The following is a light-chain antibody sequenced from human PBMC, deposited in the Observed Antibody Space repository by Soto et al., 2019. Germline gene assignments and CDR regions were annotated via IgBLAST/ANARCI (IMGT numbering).Light chain of an antibody. CDR3: QQYNKWPGT. CDR1: QSVNSN. CDR2: GAS. J-gene: IGKJ1*01. V-gene: IGKV3-15*01. Sequence: EIGMTQSPATLSVSPGERATLSCRASQSVNSNLAWYQQKPGQAPRLLIYGASMRAIGIPARFSGSGSGTEVTLTISSLQSEDFAVYYCQQYNKWPGTFGPGTKVEIK.